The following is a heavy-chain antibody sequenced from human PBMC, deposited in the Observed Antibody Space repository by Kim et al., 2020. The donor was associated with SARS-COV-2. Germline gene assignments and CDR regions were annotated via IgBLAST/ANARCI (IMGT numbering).Heavy chain of an antibody. J-gene: IGHJ4*02. Sequence: ADSVKGRFTISRDNSKNTVYLQMSSLRAEDTAVYYCARAPLWFGNYYFDYWGQGTLVTVSS. D-gene: IGHD3-10*01. V-gene: IGHV3-53*01. CDR3: ARAPLWFGNYYFDY.